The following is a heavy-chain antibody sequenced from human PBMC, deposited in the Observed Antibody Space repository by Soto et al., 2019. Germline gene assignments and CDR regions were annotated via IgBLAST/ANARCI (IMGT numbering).Heavy chain of an antibody. CDR1: GGSFSGYY. J-gene: IGHJ4*02. CDR2: INHSGST. D-gene: IGHD3-3*01. V-gene: IGHV4-34*01. CDR3: ARISTWSGYYTGMVYYFDY. Sequence: QVQLRQWGAGLLKPSETLSLTCAVYGGSFSGYYWSWIRQPPGKGLEWIGEINHSGSTNYNPSLKSRVTISVDTSKNQFSLKLSSVTAADTAVYYCARISTWSGYYTGMVYYFDYWGQGTLVTVSS.